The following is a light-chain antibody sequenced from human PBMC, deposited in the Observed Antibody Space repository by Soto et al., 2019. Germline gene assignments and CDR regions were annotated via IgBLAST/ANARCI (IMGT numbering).Light chain of an antibody. V-gene: IGKV3-20*01. J-gene: IGKJ4*01. Sequence: EIVLTQSPGTLSLSPGERATLSCRASQAVSSILLAWYQQKPGQAPRLLIYGASSRATGIPDRFSGSGSGTVFPLTVSRVEPEDFAVYYCQQHGTSPIFGGGTKVEIK. CDR2: GAS. CDR3: QQHGTSPI. CDR1: QAVSSIL.